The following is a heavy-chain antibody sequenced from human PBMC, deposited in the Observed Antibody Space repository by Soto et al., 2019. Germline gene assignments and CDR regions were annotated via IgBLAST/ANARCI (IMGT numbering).Heavy chain of an antibody. D-gene: IGHD2-15*01. Sequence: QVQLVESGGGVVQPGRSLRLSCAASGFTFSSYGMLWVRQAPGKGLEWVAVISYDGSNKYYADSVKGRFTISRDNSKNTQYLQMNSLRAEDTAVYYCAMLLPHFDYWGQGTLVTVSS. V-gene: IGHV3-30*03. CDR2: ISYDGSNK. J-gene: IGHJ4*02. CDR3: AMLLPHFDY. CDR1: GFTFSSYG.